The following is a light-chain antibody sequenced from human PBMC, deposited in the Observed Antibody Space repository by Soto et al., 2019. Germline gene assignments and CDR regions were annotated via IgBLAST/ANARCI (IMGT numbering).Light chain of an antibody. CDR3: KQYVKYTRQ. Sequence: EFLLTHSPDTLSLSPCETATLSRRSSQSLRPTYVAWYQQKPGQAPRLLIYGASFRATDIPNRFSGRGSGTDFTLSIRRLEPEDFAVYSCKQYVKYTRQFGQGTXVEIK. CDR1: QSLRPTY. CDR2: GAS. J-gene: IGKJ1*01. V-gene: IGKV3-20*01.